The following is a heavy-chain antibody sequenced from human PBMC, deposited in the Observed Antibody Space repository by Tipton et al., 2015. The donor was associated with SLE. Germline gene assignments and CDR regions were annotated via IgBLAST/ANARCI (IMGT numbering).Heavy chain of an antibody. Sequence: SLRLSCAASGFTFSSYAMSWVRQAPGKGLEWVSVIHSGGSSTYYADSVKGRFTISRDTCKNTLYLQMKSLGAEDTALYCCAKDKDGGFPGWVHYWRQSTLVTISS. D-gene: IGHD2-15*01. V-gene: IGHV3-23*03. J-gene: IGHJ4*02. CDR3: AKDKDGGFPGWVHY. CDR2: IHSGGSST. CDR1: GFTFSSYA.